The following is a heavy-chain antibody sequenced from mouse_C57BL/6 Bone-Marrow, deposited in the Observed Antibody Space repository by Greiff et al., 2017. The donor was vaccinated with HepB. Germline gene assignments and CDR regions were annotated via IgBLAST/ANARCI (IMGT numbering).Heavy chain of an antibody. Sequence: LMESGAELVRPGASVKLSCTASGFNIKDDYMHWVKQRPEQGLEWIGWIDPENGDTEYASKFQGKATITADTSSNTAYLQLSSLTSEDTAVYYCTSFYLIAYWGQGTLVTVSA. CDR3: TSFYLIAY. J-gene: IGHJ3*01. V-gene: IGHV14-4*01. D-gene: IGHD1-1*01. CDR1: GFNIKDDY. CDR2: IDPENGDT.